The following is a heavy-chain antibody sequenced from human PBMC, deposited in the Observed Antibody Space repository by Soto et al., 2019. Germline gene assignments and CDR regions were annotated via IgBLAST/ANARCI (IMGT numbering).Heavy chain of an antibody. CDR3: ARGLRNFFEGGGYYSALTD. V-gene: IGHV4-31*03. J-gene: IGHJ4*02. D-gene: IGHD3-22*01. CDR2: IYYSGSA. Sequence: SETLSLTCTISGTTINNDAYYWTWVRQHPGKGLEWLGYIYYSGSANYNPSLKSRIRMSLDTSKNQFSLFLTSVTVADTAIYYCARGLRNFFEGGGYYSALTDWGQGAPVTVSS. CDR1: GTTINNDAYY.